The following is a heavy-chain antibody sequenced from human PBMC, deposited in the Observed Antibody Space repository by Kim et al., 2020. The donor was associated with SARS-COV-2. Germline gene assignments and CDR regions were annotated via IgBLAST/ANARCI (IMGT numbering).Heavy chain of an antibody. J-gene: IGHJ3*01. Sequence: GESLKISCRGFGYTFSNYFIAWMRQKPGKGLECMGIIYPDNSDVRYGPSFQGQVTISADKSISTAYLRGNSLVASDNAMYFFARLGGEGGPRWLNEAFDLWGQGTRVTNSS. V-gene: IGHV5-51*01. CDR3: ARLGGEGGPRWLNEAFDL. CDR2: IYPDNSDV. D-gene: IGHD3-10*01. CDR1: GYTFSNYF.